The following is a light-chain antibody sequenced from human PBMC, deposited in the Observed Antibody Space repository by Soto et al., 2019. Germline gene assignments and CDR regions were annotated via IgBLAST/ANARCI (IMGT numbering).Light chain of an antibody. V-gene: IGLV2-8*01. Sequence: QSALTKPPSAYGSPGQSVTISCTGTSSDVGGYNYVSWYQQHPGKAPKRMIYEVTKRPSGVPDRFSGSKSGNTASLPVSGLQAEDEADYYCSSYAGSNNVVFGGGTKLTVL. CDR2: EVT. J-gene: IGLJ2*01. CDR1: SSDVGGYNY. CDR3: SSYAGSNNVV.